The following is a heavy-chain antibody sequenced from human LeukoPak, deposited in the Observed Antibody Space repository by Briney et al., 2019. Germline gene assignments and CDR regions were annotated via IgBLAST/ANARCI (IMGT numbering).Heavy chain of an antibody. V-gene: IGHV4-4*02. CDR2: IYHSGST. D-gene: IGHD2-15*01. Sequence: SETLSLTCAVSGGSGGSISSSNYWSWVRQPPGKGLEWIGEIYHSGSTNYNPSLKSRVTISVDTSKNQFSLKLSSVTAADTAVYYCARDRIVVVVAAIGAADAFDIWGQGTMVTVSS. CDR3: ARDRIVVVVAAIGAADAFDI. CDR1: GGSGGSISSSNY. J-gene: IGHJ3*02.